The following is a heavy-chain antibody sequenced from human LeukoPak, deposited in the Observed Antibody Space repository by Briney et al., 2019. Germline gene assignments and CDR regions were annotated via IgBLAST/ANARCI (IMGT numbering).Heavy chain of an antibody. J-gene: IGHJ5*02. V-gene: IGHV1-2*02. D-gene: IGHD6-13*01. CDR1: GYTFPGYY. CDR3: ARSLNFYSSSSYDLGDNWFDP. Sequence: ASVKVSCKASGYTFPGYYMHWVRQAPGQGLEWMGWINPNCGGTNYAQKFQGRVTMTRDTSISTAYMELSRLRSDDTAVYYCARSLNFYSSSSYDLGDNWFDPWGQGTLVTVSS. CDR2: INPNCGGT.